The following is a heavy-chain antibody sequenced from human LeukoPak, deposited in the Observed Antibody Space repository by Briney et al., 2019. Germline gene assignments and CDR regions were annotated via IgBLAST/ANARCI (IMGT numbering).Heavy chain of an antibody. D-gene: IGHD3-22*01. CDR3: ARKRKYDSSGYYPDAFDI. J-gene: IGHJ3*02. Sequence: GASLKIYCKGSGYRFTSYWIGWVRQMPGKGLEGMGIIYPGDSDTRYSPSFQGQVTISADKSISTAYLQWSSLKASDTAMYYCARKRKYDSSGYYPDAFDIWGQGTMVTVSS. CDR2: IYPGDSDT. CDR1: GYRFTSYW. V-gene: IGHV5-51*01.